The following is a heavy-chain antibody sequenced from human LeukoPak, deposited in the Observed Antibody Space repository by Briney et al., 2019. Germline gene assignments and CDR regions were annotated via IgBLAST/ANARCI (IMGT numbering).Heavy chain of an antibody. CDR1: GYTFTGYY. CDR2: VNPNSGGT. J-gene: IGHJ5*02. Sequence: ASVKVSCKASGYTFTGYYMHWVRQAPGQGLEWMGWVNPNSGGTNYAQRFQGRVTMTRDTSISTAYMELSRLRSDDTAVYYCARDPSSSGRYNWFDPWGQGTLVTVSS. V-gene: IGHV1-2*02. D-gene: IGHD6-13*01. CDR3: ARDPSSSGRYNWFDP.